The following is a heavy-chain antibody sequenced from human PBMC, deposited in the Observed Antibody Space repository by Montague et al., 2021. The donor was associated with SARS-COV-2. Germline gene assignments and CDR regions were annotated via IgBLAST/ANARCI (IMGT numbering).Heavy chain of an antibody. CDR2: ISYDGSNK. V-gene: IGHV3-30*18. CDR1: GFTFSSYG. Sequence: SLRLSCAASGFTFSSYGMHWVRQAPGKVLEWVAVISYDGSNKYYADSVKGRFTISRDNSKNTLYLQMNSLRAEDTAVYYCAKDQWLVPFFDYWGQGTLVTVSS. D-gene: IGHD6-19*01. CDR3: AKDQWLVPFFDY. J-gene: IGHJ4*02.